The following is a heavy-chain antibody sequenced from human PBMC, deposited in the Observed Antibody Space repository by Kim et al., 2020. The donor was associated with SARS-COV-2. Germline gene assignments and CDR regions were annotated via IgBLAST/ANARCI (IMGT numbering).Heavy chain of an antibody. CDR3: TTDPTLYYFGSGSYSLPWQFDL. V-gene: IGHV3-15*01. J-gene: IGHJ2*01. Sequence: GGSLRLSCAASGFTFSQAWMRWVRQAPGKGLEWLGHIKSSVDGETADYAAPVKGRFTISRDDSKDTLYLQMHNLKTEDTAVYYCTTDPTLYYFGSGSYSLPWQFDLWGRGTLVAVSS. CDR2: IKSSVDGETA. CDR1: GFTFSQAW. D-gene: IGHD3-10*01.